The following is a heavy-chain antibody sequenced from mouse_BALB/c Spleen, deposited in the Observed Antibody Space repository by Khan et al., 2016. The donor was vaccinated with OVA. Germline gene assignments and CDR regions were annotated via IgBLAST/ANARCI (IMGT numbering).Heavy chain of an antibody. Sequence: EVELVESGGGLVKPGGSLKLSCAASGFTISDYYMYWVRQTPEKRLEWVATISDGGTSTYYPDSVKGRFTISRDNAKNSLYLQMSSLKSEDTAIFYCVRAGYGAFAYWGQGTLVTVSA. J-gene: IGHJ3*01. D-gene: IGHD1-1*02. CDR1: GFTISDYY. V-gene: IGHV5-4*02. CDR2: ISDGGTST. CDR3: VRAGYGAFAY.